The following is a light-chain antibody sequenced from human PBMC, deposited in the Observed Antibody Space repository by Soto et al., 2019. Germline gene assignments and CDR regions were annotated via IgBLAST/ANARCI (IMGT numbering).Light chain of an antibody. CDR3: QQYGSSPGNT. J-gene: IGKJ5*01. V-gene: IGKV3-20*01. Sequence: ELVLTRSPGSVSLSPLGAGAVGCRVVHSVSSSYLAWYQHKPGQAPRLLIYDASIRATGIPDRFSGSGSGTDFTLTISRLEPEDFVVYYCQQYGSSPGNTFGQGTRLEIK. CDR2: DAS. CDR1: HSVSSSY.